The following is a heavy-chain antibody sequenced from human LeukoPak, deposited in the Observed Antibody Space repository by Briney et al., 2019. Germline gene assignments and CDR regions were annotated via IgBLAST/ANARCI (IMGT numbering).Heavy chain of an antibody. J-gene: IGHJ3*02. CDR3: AKVRKYGGNPHSAFDI. CDR2: ISGSGGST. CDR1: GFTFSSYA. V-gene: IGHV3-23*01. D-gene: IGHD4-23*01. Sequence: PGGSLRLSCAASGFTFSSYAMSWVRQAPGKGLEWVSAISGSGGSTYYADSVEGRFTISRDNSKNTLYLQMNSLRAEDTAVYYCAKVRKYGGNPHSAFDIWGQGTMVTVSS.